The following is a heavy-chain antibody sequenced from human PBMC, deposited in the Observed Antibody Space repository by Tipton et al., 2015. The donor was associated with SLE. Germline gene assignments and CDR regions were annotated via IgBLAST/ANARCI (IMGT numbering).Heavy chain of an antibody. CDR2: IYTSGST. D-gene: IGHD3-3*01. J-gene: IGHJ5*02. V-gene: IGHV4-61*02. Sequence: LRLSCTVSGGSISSGSYYWSWIRPPAGKGLEWIGRIYTSGSTNYNPSLKSRVTISVDTSKNQFSLKLSSVTAADTAVYYCAREATIFGVVRGWFDPWGQGNLVTVSS. CDR1: GGSISSGSYY. CDR3: AREATIFGVVRGWFDP.